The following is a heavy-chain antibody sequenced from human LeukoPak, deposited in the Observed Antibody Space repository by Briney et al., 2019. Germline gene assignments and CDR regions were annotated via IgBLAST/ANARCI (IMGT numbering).Heavy chain of an antibody. CDR1: GGSISSHY. Sequence: SETLSLTCAVSGGSISSHYWSWIRQPPGKGLEWIGYIYYSGTTNYSPSLKSRVTISVDTSKTQFSLKLSPVTAADTAVYYCARLVGGTGYFDYWGQGALVAVSS. CDR2: IYYSGTT. D-gene: IGHD3-9*01. J-gene: IGHJ4*02. V-gene: IGHV4-59*11. CDR3: ARLVGGTGYFDY.